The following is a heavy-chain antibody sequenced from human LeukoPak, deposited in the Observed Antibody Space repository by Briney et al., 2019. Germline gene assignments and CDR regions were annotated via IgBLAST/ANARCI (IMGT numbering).Heavy chain of an antibody. D-gene: IGHD3-10*01. CDR1: GFTFSSYS. Sequence: GGSLRLSCAASGFTFSSYSMNWVRQAPGKGLEWVSYISSSSSTIYYADSVKGRFTISRDNAKNSLYLQMNSLRAEDTAVYYCARDLVRGAIDYWGQGTLVTVSS. J-gene: IGHJ4*02. V-gene: IGHV3-48*04. CDR2: ISSSSSTI. CDR3: ARDLVRGAIDY.